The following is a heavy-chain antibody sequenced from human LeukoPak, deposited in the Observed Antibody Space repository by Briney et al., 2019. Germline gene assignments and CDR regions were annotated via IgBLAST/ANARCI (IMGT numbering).Heavy chain of an antibody. V-gene: IGHV4-30-4*07. J-gene: IGHJ4*02. CDR1: GDSISSDGHS. D-gene: IGHD1-26*01. Sequence: PSETVSLTCGVSGDSISSDGHSWSWIRQPPGKGLEWVGYIYHSGAAYHNPSLKSRLALSVDTSNNQFSLRLRSVTAADTAVYYCVRGVGGEYFYFDRWGQGALVTVSA. CDR3: VRGVGGEYFYFDR. CDR2: IYHSGAA.